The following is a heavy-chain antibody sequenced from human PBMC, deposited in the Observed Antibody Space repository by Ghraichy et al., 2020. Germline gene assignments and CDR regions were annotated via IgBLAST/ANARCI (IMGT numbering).Heavy chain of an antibody. Sequence: GESLNISCAASGFTFSDYYMSWIRQAPGKGLEWVSYISSSSSYTNYADSVKGRFTISRDNAKNYLYLQMNSLRAEDTAVYYCARDHEGIAAAGHNWFDPWGQGTLVTVSS. V-gene: IGHV3-11*06. CDR3: ARDHEGIAAAGHNWFDP. D-gene: IGHD6-13*01. CDR1: GFTFSDYY. J-gene: IGHJ5*02. CDR2: ISSSSSYT.